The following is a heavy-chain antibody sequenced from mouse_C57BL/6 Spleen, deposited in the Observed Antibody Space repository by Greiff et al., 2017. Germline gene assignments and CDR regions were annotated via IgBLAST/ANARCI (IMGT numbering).Heavy chain of an antibody. D-gene: IGHD1-1*01. J-gene: IGHJ2*01. CDR2: ISDGGSYT. CDR3: ARERYYGSSYVGY. Sequence: EVQLVESGGGLVKPGGSLKLSCAASGFTFSSYAMSWVRQTPEKRLEWVATISDGGSYTYYPDNVKGRFTISRDNAKNNLYLQMSHLKSEDTAMYYCARERYYGSSYVGYWGQGTTLTVSS. V-gene: IGHV5-4*01. CDR1: GFTFSSYA.